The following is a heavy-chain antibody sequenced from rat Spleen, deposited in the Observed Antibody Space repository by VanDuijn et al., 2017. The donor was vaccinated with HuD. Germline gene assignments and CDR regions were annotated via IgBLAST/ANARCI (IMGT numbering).Heavy chain of an antibody. CDR1: GYSIISNY. D-gene: IGHD1-12*03. V-gene: IGHV3-1*01. CDR3: ASSYYDGYYYFDY. J-gene: IGHJ2*01. Sequence: EVQLQESGPGLVKPSQSLSLTCSVTGYSIISNYWGWIRKFPGNKMEWMGYISYSGSTSYNPSLKSRLSITRDTSKNQFFLQLNSVTTEDTATYYCASSYYDGYYYFDYWGQGVMVTVSS. CDR2: ISYSGST.